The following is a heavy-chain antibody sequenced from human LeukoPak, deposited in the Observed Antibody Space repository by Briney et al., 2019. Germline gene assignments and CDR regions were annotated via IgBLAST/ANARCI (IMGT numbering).Heavy chain of an antibody. Sequence: ASVKVSCKASGYTFSNYVINWVRQATGQGLEWMGWMNPKSGNTGYAQNFQGRVTMTRNSSITTSYMELSSLRSEDTAVYYCARASRTYFGDYLYYFDSWGQGTLVTVSS. CDR1: GYTFSNYV. V-gene: IGHV1-8*01. J-gene: IGHJ4*02. CDR2: MNPKSGNT. CDR3: ARASRTYFGDYLYYFDS. D-gene: IGHD4-17*01.